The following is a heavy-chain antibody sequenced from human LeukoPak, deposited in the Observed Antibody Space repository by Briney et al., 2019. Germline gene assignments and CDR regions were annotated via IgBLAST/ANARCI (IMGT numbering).Heavy chain of an antibody. CDR1: GFTFSSYE. D-gene: IGHD2-2*01. J-gene: IGHJ4*02. CDR2: ISLSASTI. V-gene: IGHV3-48*03. CDR3: ARLGYCSSSSRHGEYYFDY. Sequence: GGSLRLSCAASGFTFSSYEMNWVRQAPGKGLEWVSYISLSASTIYFADSVKGRFTISRDNAKNSLYLQMNSLRAEDTAVYYCARLGYCSSSSRHGEYYFDYWGQGTLVTVSS.